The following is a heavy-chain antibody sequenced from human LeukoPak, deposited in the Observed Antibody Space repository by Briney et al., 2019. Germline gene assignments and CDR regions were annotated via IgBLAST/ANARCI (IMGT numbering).Heavy chain of an antibody. V-gene: IGHV3-7*01. Sequence: GGSLRLSCEASEFTFSNYWMSWVRQAPGKGLEWVANVKQDGSEKYYVDSVKGRFTISRDNAKNSLYLQMNSLRVEDTAIYYCARDFRDSEVVYNAQDIWGQGTLVTVAS. CDR2: VKQDGSEK. D-gene: IGHD2-2*01. J-gene: IGHJ3*02. CDR3: ARDFRDSEVVYNAQDI. CDR1: EFTFSNYW.